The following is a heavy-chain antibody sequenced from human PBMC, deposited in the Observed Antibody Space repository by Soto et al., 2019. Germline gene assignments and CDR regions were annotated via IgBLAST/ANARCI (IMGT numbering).Heavy chain of an antibody. D-gene: IGHD3-22*01. CDR2: ISGSGGST. CDR1: GFTFSSYA. J-gene: IGHJ6*02. CDR3: AKDIKGWPDYYDSSGYYRYYYYYYGMDV. Sequence: GGSLRLSCAASGFTFSSYAMSWVRQAPGKGLEWVSAISGSGGSTYYADSVKGRFTISRDNSKNTLYLQMNSLRAEDTAVYYCAKDIKGWPDYYDSSGYYRYYYYYYGMDVWGQGTTVTVSS. V-gene: IGHV3-23*01.